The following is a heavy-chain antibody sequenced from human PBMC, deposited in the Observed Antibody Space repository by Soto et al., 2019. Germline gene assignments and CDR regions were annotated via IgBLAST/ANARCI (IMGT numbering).Heavy chain of an antibody. J-gene: IGHJ3*02. V-gene: IGHV3-7*03. CDR1: GFTFSSYW. Sequence: GGSLRLSCAASGFTFSSYWMSWVRQAPGEGLEWVANIKQDGSEKYYVDSVKGRFTISRDNAKNSLYLQMNSLRAEDTAVYYCARDQYYYDSSGPGAFDIWGQGTMVTVSS. CDR3: ARDQYYYDSSGPGAFDI. CDR2: IKQDGSEK. D-gene: IGHD3-22*01.